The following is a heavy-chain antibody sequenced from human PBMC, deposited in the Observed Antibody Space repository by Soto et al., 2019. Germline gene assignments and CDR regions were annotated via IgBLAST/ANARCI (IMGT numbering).Heavy chain of an antibody. V-gene: IGHV4-34*01. CDR3: AGGTDIAARPGGVDY. J-gene: IGHJ4*02. Sequence: SETLSLTCAVYGGSFSGYYWSWIRQPPGKGLEWIGEINHSGSTNYNPSLKSRVTISVDTSKNQFSLKLSSVTAADTAVYYCAGGTDIAARPGGVDYWGQGTLVTVSS. CDR2: INHSGST. CDR1: GGSFSGYY. D-gene: IGHD6-6*01.